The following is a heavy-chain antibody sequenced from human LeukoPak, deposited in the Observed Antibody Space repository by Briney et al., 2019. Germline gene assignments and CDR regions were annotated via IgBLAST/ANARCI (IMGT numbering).Heavy chain of an antibody. CDR3: ARPDYGPLRG. Sequence: GGSLRLSCAASGFTFSSYAMHWVRQAPGKGLEWVAVISYDGSNKYYADSVKGRFTISRDNAKNSLYLQMNSLRAEDTAVYYCARPDYGPLRGWGQGTLVTVSS. V-gene: IGHV3-30-3*01. CDR2: ISYDGSNK. CDR1: GFTFSSYA. D-gene: IGHD4-17*01. J-gene: IGHJ4*02.